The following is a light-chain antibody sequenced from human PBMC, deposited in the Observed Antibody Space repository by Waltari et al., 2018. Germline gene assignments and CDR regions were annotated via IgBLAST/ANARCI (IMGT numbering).Light chain of an antibody. V-gene: IGKV3-20*01. CDR2: GAS. Sequence: ESVLTQSPGTLSLSLGERATLSCRASQSVTSNYLAWYQQKPGQAPRLLIYGASSRATGIPDRFGGSGSGTDFTLTISRLEPEDFAVYYCQQYGISPTFGQGTKVEIK. J-gene: IGKJ1*01. CDR1: QSVTSNY. CDR3: QQYGISPT.